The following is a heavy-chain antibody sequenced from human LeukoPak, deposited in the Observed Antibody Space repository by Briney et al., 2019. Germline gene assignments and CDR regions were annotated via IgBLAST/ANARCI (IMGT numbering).Heavy chain of an antibody. V-gene: IGHV5-51*01. D-gene: IGHD5-24*01. CDR3: ARRAKRDGYNYDYYDY. CDR2: IYAGDSGT. CDR1: GFRISNYW. Sequence: GESLKISCQASGFRISNYWIGWVRQMPGEGLEWMGIIYAGDSGTRYSPSFEGQVTVSADKFINTAYVEWSSLKASDTAVYYCARRAKRDGYNYDYYDYWGQGTLVSVSS. J-gene: IGHJ4*02.